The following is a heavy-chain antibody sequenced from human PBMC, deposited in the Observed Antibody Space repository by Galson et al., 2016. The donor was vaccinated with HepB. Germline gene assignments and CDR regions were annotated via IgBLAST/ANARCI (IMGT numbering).Heavy chain of an antibody. Sequence: TWIRQHPGEGLEWIGHIDYSGSTYYNPSLKSGVTISRDTSKSQFFLKLRSVTAADTAVYYCARAALSGYSVFDYWGQGTLVTVSS. CDR2: IDYSGST. CDR3: ARAALSGYSVFDY. V-gene: IGHV4-31*02. J-gene: IGHJ4*02. D-gene: IGHD2-21*01.